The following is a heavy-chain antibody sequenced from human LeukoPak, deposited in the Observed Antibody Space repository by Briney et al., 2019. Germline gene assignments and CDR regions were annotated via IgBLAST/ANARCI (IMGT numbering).Heavy chain of an antibody. CDR3: TRAAGITGTSRDNWFDP. Sequence: PGGSLRLSCAASGFTFSSYDMNWVRRAPGKGLEWVASICHDGNRKYHADSVEGRFTISRDNSKNTVYVQMNSLRADDTAVYYCTRAAGITGTSRDNWFDPWGQGTLVIVSS. CDR1: GFTFSSYD. D-gene: IGHD1/OR15-1a*01. V-gene: IGHV3-33*01. J-gene: IGHJ5*02. CDR2: ICHDGNRK.